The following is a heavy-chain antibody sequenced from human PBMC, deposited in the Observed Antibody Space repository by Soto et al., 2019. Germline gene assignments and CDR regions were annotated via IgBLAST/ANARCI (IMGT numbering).Heavy chain of an antibody. CDR1: GYTFTNYA. CDR3: ARDGRAFSIFGEPMDV. CDR2: ISAYSGDT. Sequence: ASVKVSCKTSGYTFTNYAINWVRQAPGQGLQWMGWISAYSGDTKYAQRFQDRLTVTTDPSTTAAYMELRSLRSDDTAVYYCARDGRAFSIFGEPMDVWGQGTTFTVSS. J-gene: IGHJ6*02. V-gene: IGHV1-18*01. D-gene: IGHD3-3*01.